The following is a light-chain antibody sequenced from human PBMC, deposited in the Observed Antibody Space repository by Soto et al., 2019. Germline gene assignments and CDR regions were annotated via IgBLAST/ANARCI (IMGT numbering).Light chain of an antibody. CDR2: DAS. J-gene: IGKJ1*01. V-gene: IGKV1-9*01. CDR3: QQLNSFPSG. CDR1: QGISSY. Sequence: DIQLTQSPSFLSASVGDRVTITCRASQGISSYLAWYQQKPGKAPKLLIYDASTLQSGVPSRFSGSGSGTEFTLTISSLQPEDFATYYCQQLNSFPSGFGQGTKVEIK.